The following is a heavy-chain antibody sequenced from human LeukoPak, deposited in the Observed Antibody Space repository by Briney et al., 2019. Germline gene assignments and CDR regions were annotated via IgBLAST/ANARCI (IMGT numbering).Heavy chain of an antibody. CDR1: GFTFDDYA. CDR3: AKDLRRGYSYGFRYYGMDV. V-gene: IGHV3-43*02. D-gene: IGHD5-18*01. Sequence: GGSLRLSCAASGFTFDDYAMHWVRQAPGKGLEWVSLISGDGGSTYYADCVKGRFTISRDNSKNSLYLQMNSLRTEDTALYYCAKDLRRGYSYGFRYYGMDVWGQGTTVTVSS. CDR2: ISGDGGST. J-gene: IGHJ6*02.